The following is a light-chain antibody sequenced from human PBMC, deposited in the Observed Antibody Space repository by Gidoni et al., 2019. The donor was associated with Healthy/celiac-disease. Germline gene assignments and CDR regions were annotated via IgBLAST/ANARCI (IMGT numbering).Light chain of an antibody. Sequence: SYELTQPPSVSVSPGQTASITCSGDKLGYKYACWYQQKPCQSPVLVIYQDSKLPSWIPVRFSGSNSGNTATLTISGTQAMDAADYYCQAWDSSTVVFGGGTKLTVL. CDR1: KLGYKY. CDR2: QDS. CDR3: QAWDSSTVV. V-gene: IGLV3-1*01. J-gene: IGLJ2*01.